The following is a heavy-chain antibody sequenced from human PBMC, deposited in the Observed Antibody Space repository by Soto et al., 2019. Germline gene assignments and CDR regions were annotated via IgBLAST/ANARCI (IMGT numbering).Heavy chain of an antibody. CDR2: VWYDGSNK. D-gene: IGHD1-1*01. CDR1: GFTFSSYV. CDR3: AKGGGRKYDDAFDL. J-gene: IGHJ3*01. V-gene: IGHV3-33*06. Sequence: QVQLVESGGGVVQPGTSLRLSCAASGFTFSSYVMHWVRQAPGKGLEWVAIVWYDGSNKYYADSVKGRFTISRDNSKKMMYLQMNSLRAEDTAVYYCAKGGGRKYDDAFDLWGQGTMVTVSS.